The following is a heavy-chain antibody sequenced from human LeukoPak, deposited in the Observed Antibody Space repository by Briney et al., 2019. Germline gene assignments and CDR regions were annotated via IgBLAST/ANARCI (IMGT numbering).Heavy chain of an antibody. D-gene: IGHD3-22*01. J-gene: IGHJ3*02. Sequence: PGGSLRLSCAASGFTFDDYGMSWVRQAPGKGLEWVSGINWNGGSTGYADSVKGRFTISRDNAKNSLYLQMNSLRAEDTAVYYCARDAPYYYDSSGYYSLYAFDIWGQGTMVTVSS. CDR3: ARDAPYYYDSSGYYSLYAFDI. CDR1: GFTFDDYG. V-gene: IGHV3-20*04. CDR2: INWNGGST.